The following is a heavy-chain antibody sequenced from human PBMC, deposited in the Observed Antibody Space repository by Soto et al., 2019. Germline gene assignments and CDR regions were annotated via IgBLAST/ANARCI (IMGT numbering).Heavy chain of an antibody. V-gene: IGHV3-15*07. Sequence: EVQLVQSGGGLVKPGGSLRLSCVVSDFSFSNAWMNWVRQAPGKGLEWVGRIKSKNDGGTTDYAAPVKDRITISCDDSKNTLNLQINSLKIEDTAVYCFTAASAYYYGGYNPFGMDVWGQGTTV. J-gene: IGHJ6*02. CDR2: IKSKNDGGTT. CDR3: TAASAYYYGGYNPFGMDV. D-gene: IGHD3-22*01. CDR1: DFSFSNAW.